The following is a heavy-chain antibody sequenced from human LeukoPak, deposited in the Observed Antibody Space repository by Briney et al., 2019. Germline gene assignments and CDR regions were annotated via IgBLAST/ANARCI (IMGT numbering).Heavy chain of an antibody. CDR3: ARHIFAGCSSGWYRD. CDR1: GGSISSSSYY. CDR2: IYYSGST. J-gene: IGHJ4*02. V-gene: IGHV4-39*01. D-gene: IGHD6-19*01. Sequence: SETLSLTCTVSGGSISSSSYYWGWIRQPPGKGLEWIGSIYYSGSTYYNPSLKSRVTISVDTSKNQFSLKLSSVTAADTAVYYCARHIFAGCSSGWYRDWGQGTLVTVSS.